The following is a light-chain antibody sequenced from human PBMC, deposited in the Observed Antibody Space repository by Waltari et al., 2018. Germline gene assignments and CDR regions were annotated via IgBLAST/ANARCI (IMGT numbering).Light chain of an antibody. Sequence: DIQMTQSPSSLSASVGDRVTITCQASQDISNYLNWYQQKPGKAPKRLIYDASNLETGVPSRFSGSVSGTDFTFTISSLQPEDIATYYGQQYDNLPITFGQGTRLEIK. CDR1: QDISNY. J-gene: IGKJ5*01. CDR2: DAS. V-gene: IGKV1-33*01. CDR3: QQYDNLPIT.